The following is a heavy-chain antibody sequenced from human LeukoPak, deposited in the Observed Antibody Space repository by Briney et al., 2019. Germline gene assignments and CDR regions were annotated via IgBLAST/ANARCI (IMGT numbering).Heavy chain of an antibody. V-gene: IGHV4-31*03. CDR2: IYYSGST. D-gene: IGHD3-22*01. CDR1: GGSISSGGYS. Sequence: PSETLSLTCTVSGGSISSGGYSWSWTRQHPGKGLEWIGHIYYSGSTYYNPSLKSRVTISVDTSNNQFSLKLSSVTAADTAVYYCARDMGLYFYDSSGPDAFDIWGQGTMVIVSS. CDR3: ARDMGLYFYDSSGPDAFDI. J-gene: IGHJ3*02.